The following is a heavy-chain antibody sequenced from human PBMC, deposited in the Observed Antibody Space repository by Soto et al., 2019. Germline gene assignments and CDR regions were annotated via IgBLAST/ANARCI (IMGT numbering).Heavy chain of an antibody. J-gene: IGHJ4*02. CDR2: ISGSGGST. V-gene: IGHV3-23*01. CDR1: GFTFSSYA. Sequence: PGGSLRLSCAASGFTFSSYAMSWVRQAPGKGLEWVSAISGSGGSTYYADSVKGRFTISRDNSKNTLYLQMNSLRAEDTAVYYCAKVDHYCSSTSCYPPPFDYWGQGTLVTVSS. CDR3: AKVDHYCSSTSCYPPPFDY. D-gene: IGHD2-2*01.